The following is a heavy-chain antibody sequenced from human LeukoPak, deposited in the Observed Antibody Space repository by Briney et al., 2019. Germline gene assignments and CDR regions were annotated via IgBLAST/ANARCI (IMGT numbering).Heavy chain of an antibody. J-gene: IGHJ5*02. CDR1: GGSISSSSYY. Sequence: SETLSPTCTVSGGSISSSSYYWGWIRQPPGKGLEWIGSIYYSGSTYYNPSLKSRVTISVDTSKNQFSLKLSSVTAADTAVYYCAEHTYYDFWSGYGLISFDTWGQGTLATVSS. V-gene: IGHV4-39*01. CDR2: IYYSGST. CDR3: AEHTYYDFWSGYGLISFDT. D-gene: IGHD3-3*01.